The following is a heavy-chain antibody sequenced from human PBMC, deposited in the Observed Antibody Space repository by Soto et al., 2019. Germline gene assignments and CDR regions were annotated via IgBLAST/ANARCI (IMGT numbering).Heavy chain of an antibody. D-gene: IGHD6-13*01. J-gene: IGHJ3*02. CDR2: ISGSGGST. V-gene: IGHV3-23*01. CDR1: GFTFSSYA. CDR3: AREAYGSSWYSNAFDI. Sequence: PGGSLRLSCAASGFTFSSYAMSWVHQAPGKGLEWVSAISGSGGSTYYVDSVKGRFTISRDNAKNSLYLQMNSLRAEDTALYHCAREAYGSSWYSNAFDIWGQGTMVTVSS.